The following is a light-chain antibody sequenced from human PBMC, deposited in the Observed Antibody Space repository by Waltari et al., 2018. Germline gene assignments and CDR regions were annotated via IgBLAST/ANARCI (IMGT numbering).Light chain of an antibody. CDR3: SSYAGSSKGV. CDR1: SSDVGTYKR. CDR2: AVS. J-gene: IGLJ2*01. V-gene: IGLV2-23*02. Sequence: QSALPQPASVSGSPGQSITISCPGTSSDVGTYKRVSWYQQHPGKAPKLMIYAVSKRPSGVSDRFSGSKSGDMASLTISGLQPEDEAEYFCSSYAGSSKGVFGGGTKVTVL.